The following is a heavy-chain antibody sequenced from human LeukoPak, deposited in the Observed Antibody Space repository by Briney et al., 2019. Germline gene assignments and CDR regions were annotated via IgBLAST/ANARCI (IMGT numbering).Heavy chain of an antibody. V-gene: IGHV4-30-2*01. J-gene: IGHJ6*02. D-gene: IGHD3-10*01. CDR2: IYHSGST. CDR1: GGSISSGGYY. Sequence: PSQTLSLTCTVSGGSISSGGYYWSWIRQPPGKGLEWIGYIYHSGSTYYNPSLKSRVTISVDRSKNQFSLKLSSVTAADTAVYYCARVGAHYGMDVWGQGTTVTVSS. CDR3: ARVGAHYGMDV.